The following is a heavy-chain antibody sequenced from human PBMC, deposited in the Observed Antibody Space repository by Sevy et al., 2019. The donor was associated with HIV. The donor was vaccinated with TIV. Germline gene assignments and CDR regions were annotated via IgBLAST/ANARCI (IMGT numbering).Heavy chain of an antibody. Sequence: ASVKVSCKASGGTFSSYAISWVRQAPGQGLEWMGGIIPIFGTANYAQKFQGRVTITADESTSTAYMELSSLRSEDTAVYYCARATAREGAFDIWGQGTMVTVSS. V-gene: IGHV1-69*13. CDR1: GGTFSSYA. J-gene: IGHJ3*02. CDR2: IIPIFGTA. CDR3: ARATAREGAFDI.